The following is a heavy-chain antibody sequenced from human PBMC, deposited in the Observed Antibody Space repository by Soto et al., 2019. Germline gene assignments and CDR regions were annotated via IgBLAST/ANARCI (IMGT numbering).Heavy chain of an antibody. Sequence: SVKVSCKASGGTFSSYAISWVRQAPGQGLEWMGGIIPIFGTANYAQKFQGRVTITADESTSTAYMELSSLRSEDTAVYYCARGRAGVVVVAASWGYYGMDVWGQGTTVTVSS. J-gene: IGHJ6*02. D-gene: IGHD2-15*01. V-gene: IGHV1-69*13. CDR3: ARGRAGVVVVAASWGYYGMDV. CDR2: IIPIFGTA. CDR1: GGTFSSYA.